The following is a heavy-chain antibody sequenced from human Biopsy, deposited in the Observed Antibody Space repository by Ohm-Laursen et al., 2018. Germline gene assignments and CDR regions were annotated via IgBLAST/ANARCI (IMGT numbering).Heavy chain of an antibody. Sequence: ASVKVSCKASAYSFGDHRIHWVRQAPGQGLEWMGWIDLKSGGTNYAQKFQGRVTMTRDTSISTTYMELRRLTSDDTAVFYCARELGDFWGGRQFDFWGQGTLVTVSS. CDR2: IDLKSGGT. J-gene: IGHJ5*01. CDR1: AYSFGDHR. V-gene: IGHV1-2*02. CDR3: ARELGDFWGGRQFDF. D-gene: IGHD3-3*01.